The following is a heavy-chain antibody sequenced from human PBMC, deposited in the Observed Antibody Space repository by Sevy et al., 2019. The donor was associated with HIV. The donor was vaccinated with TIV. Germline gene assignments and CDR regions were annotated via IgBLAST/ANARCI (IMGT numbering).Heavy chain of an antibody. Sequence: GRSLRLSCAASGFTVGSNYMSWVRQAPGKGLEWVSIIYSGVTTSYADSVKGRFTISRDNSKNTLYLQMNSLRAEDTAVYYCARVSVYYYDSSGYYTTGNAFDIWGQGTMVTVSS. D-gene: IGHD3-22*01. CDR3: ARVSVYYYDSSGYYTTGNAFDI. CDR2: IYSGVTT. J-gene: IGHJ3*02. CDR1: GFTVGSNY. V-gene: IGHV3-53*01.